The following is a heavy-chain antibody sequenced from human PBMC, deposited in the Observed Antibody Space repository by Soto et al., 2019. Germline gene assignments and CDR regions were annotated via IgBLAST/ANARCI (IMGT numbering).Heavy chain of an antibody. D-gene: IGHD3-10*01. CDR2: IWYDGSNQ. Sequence: QVHLVESGGGVVQPGRSLRLSCAASGFIFSTYGMHWVRQGPGKGLEWVARIWYDGSNQYYTDSVKGRFTISRDNSKNTLYLQMNSLRVEDTAVYYCARDSTAYYGSGTYYNYWGQGTLVTVSS. CDR1: GFIFSTYG. V-gene: IGHV3-33*01. J-gene: IGHJ4*02. CDR3: ARDSTAYYGSGTYYNY.